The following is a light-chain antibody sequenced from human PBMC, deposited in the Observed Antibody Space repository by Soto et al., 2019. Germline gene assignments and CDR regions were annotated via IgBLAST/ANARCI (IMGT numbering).Light chain of an antibody. CDR1: SSNIGSNY. J-gene: IGLJ1*01. Sequence: QSVLTQPPSASGTPGQSVTISCSGSSSNIGSNYVYWYQQLPGTATKLLIDSNNQRPSGVPDRFSGSKSGTSASLAISGLRSEDEADYYCAAWDDSLSGYVFGTGTKVTVL. CDR2: SNN. V-gene: IGLV1-47*02. CDR3: AAWDDSLSGYV.